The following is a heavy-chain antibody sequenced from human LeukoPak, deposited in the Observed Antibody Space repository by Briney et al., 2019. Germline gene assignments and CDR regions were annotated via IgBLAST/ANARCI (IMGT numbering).Heavy chain of an antibody. CDR2: IYHSGNT. V-gene: IGHV4-38-2*02. J-gene: IGHJ5*02. CDR1: TYSISSGYY. Sequence: SETLSLTCTVSTYSISSGYYWGWIRQPPGKGLEWIGSIYHSGNTFYNPSLKSRVTISVDTSKNQFSLELSSVTAADTAVYYCARVTPRSNYGNWFDPWGQGTLVIVSS. CDR3: ARVTPRSNYGNWFDP. D-gene: IGHD4-11*01.